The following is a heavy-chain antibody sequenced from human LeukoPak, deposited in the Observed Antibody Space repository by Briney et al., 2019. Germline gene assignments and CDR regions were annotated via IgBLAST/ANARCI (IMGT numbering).Heavy chain of an antibody. Sequence: PSETLSLTCTVSGDSFTSVTDYWAWIRQPPGKGLEWIASGDYSGGTYYNPSLESRVAISADMSKNQFSLKLSSVTAADTAVYYCAVREPTYYYDVFDIWGQGTMVTVSS. D-gene: IGHD3-10*01. J-gene: IGHJ3*02. CDR2: GDYSGGT. CDR3: AVREPTYYYDVFDI. CDR1: GDSFTSVTDY. V-gene: IGHV4-39*01.